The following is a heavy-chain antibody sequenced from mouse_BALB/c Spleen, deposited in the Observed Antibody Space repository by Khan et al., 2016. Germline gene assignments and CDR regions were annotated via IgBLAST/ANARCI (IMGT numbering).Heavy chain of an antibody. CDR3: SRTSTIKY. Sequence: EVQLQESGPGLVKPSQSLSITCTVTGYSISSGYGWNWMRQFPGNKLEWLGYISYSGSSNYNPSLKSRISITRDTSKNQVFMQLNSVTTEYTATYYCSRTSTIKYWCHGTSLTVSS. CDR2: ISYSGSS. V-gene: IGHV3-2*02. J-gene: IGHJ2*02. D-gene: IGHD1-1*01. CDR1: GYSISSGYG.